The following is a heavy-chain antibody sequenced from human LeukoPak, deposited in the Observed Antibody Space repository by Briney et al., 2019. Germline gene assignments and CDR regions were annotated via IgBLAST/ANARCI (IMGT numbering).Heavy chain of an antibody. V-gene: IGHV3-21*04. CDR2: ISSSSSYI. J-gene: IGHJ3*02. CDR3: AHHGGGTIRIAAFDI. D-gene: IGHD3-3*01. Sequence: GGSLRLSCAASGFTFSSYSMNWVRQAPGKGLEWVSSISSSSSYIYYADSVKGRFTISRDNAKNSLYLQMNSLRAEDTAIYYCAHHGGGTIRIAAFDIWGQGTMVTVSS. CDR1: GFTFSSYS.